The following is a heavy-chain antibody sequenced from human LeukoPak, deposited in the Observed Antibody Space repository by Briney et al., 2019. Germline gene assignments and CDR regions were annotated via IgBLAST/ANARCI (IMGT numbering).Heavy chain of an antibody. CDR2: IKGDGNT. Sequence: GGSLRLSCAASGFTFSSYWMHWVRQALGKRLVWVSRIKGDGNTNYADSVKGRFTLSRDNAKNTVSLQMNSLRAEDTGVYYCARAPSEIGGYYPEYFRHWGQGTLVTVSS. D-gene: IGHD3-22*01. J-gene: IGHJ1*01. CDR3: ARAPSEIGGYYPEYFRH. CDR1: GFTFSSYW. V-gene: IGHV3-74*01.